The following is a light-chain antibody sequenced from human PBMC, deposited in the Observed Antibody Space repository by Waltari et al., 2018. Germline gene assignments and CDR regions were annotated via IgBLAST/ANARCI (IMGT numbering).Light chain of an antibody. CDR1: WSVTSRY. J-gene: IGKJ4*01. CDR3: QQYGGSPVT. Sequence: ENVLTQSPGTLSLSPGERGTLSCRATWSVTSRYLAWYQVKPGRAPRLLIYGASSRATDIPDRCSGSGSGTDFTLTISGLEPDDYAMYYCQQYGGSPVTFGGGTKVDIK. V-gene: IGKV3-20*01. CDR2: GAS.